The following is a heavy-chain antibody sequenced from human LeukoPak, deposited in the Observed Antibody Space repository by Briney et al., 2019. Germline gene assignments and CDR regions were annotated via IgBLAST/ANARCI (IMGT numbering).Heavy chain of an antibody. V-gene: IGHV3-48*01. Sequence: PGGSLRLSCVASGFSLSSYDMNWVRQAPGKGLEWVSYISSTGNIVFYGDSVKGRFTMSRDNAKNSLYLQMNSLRAEDTAAYYCARGYTYGAYWGQGTLVTVSS. D-gene: IGHD5-18*01. CDR3: ARGYTYGAY. J-gene: IGHJ4*02. CDR1: GFSLSSYD. CDR2: ISSTGNIV.